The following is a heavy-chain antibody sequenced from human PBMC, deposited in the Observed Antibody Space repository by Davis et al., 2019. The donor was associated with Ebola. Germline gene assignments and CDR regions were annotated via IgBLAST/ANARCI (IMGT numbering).Heavy chain of an antibody. V-gene: IGHV3-11*01. CDR3: ARRLEAWDF. J-gene: IGHJ4*02. D-gene: IGHD1-1*01. CDR1: GFTFNDYY. Sequence: GESLKISCAASGFTFNDYYMSWLRQAPGKGLEWVSSIIGGANSIYYADSVKGRFTISRDNTKNSLYLHLNNLRAEDTAVYYCARRLEAWDFWGQGTLVTVSS. CDR2: IIGGANSI.